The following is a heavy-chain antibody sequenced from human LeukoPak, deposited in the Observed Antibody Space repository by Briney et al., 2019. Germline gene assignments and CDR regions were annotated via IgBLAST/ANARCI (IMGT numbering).Heavy chain of an antibody. CDR1: GGSISSGSYY. J-gene: IGHJ3*02. Sequence: SETLSLTCTVSGGSISSGSYYWSWIRQPAGKGLEWIGRIYTSGSTTYNPSLKSRVTISVDTSKNQFSLKLSSGAAADTAVYYCARGGLLLWFGELLSHAFDIWGQGTMVTVSS. CDR3: ARGGLLLWFGELLSHAFDI. V-gene: IGHV4-61*02. D-gene: IGHD3-10*01. CDR2: IYTSGST.